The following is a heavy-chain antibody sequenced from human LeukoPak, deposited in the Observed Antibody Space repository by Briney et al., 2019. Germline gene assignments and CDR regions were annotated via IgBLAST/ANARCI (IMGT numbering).Heavy chain of an antibody. Sequence: ASVKVSCKASGYTFTSYGISWVRQAPGQGLEWMGWISTYDGNTNYAQRLQGRVTMTTDTSTSTAYMELRSLRSDDTALYYCAREYLYGSGSPGVYWGQGTLVTVSS. D-gene: IGHD3-10*01. CDR2: ISTYDGNT. CDR3: AREYLYGSGSPGVY. CDR1: GYTFTSYG. J-gene: IGHJ4*02. V-gene: IGHV1-18*01.